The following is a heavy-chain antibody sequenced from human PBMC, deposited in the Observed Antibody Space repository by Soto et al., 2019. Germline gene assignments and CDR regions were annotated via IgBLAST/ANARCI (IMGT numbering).Heavy chain of an antibody. Sequence: SETLSLTCTVSGGSISSGGYYWSWIRQHPGKGLEWIGYIYYSGSTYYNPSLKSRVTISVDTSKNQFSLKLSSVTAADTAVYYCARDPAHPGNWIDPPGQATLVTVSS. CDR1: GGSISSGGYY. V-gene: IGHV4-31*03. CDR2: IYYSGST. CDR3: ARDPAHPGNWIDP. J-gene: IGHJ5*02.